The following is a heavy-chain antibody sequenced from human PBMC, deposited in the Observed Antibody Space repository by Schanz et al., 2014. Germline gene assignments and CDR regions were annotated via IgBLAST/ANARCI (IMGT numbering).Heavy chain of an antibody. CDR2: ITYNGDST. D-gene: IGHD1-1*01. Sequence: EVQLGESGGGLVQPGGSLRLSCAASGFTFKSYWMHWVRQAPGTGLEWVASITYNGDSTYYTDSVKGRFTISRDNSRNTLYLQMDGLRAEDTAVYYCAKPPPGYLITWYTYYFVSWGQGTLVTVSS. CDR1: GFTFKSYW. J-gene: IGHJ4*02. V-gene: IGHV3-23*04. CDR3: AKPPPGYLITWYTYYFVS.